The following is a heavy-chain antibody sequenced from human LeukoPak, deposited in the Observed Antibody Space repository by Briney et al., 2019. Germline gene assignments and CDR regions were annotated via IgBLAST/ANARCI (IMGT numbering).Heavy chain of an antibody. CDR1: GGSISSGGYS. CDR2: IYHSGST. CDR3: ARDDTYSGFDY. J-gene: IGHJ4*02. Sequence: SETLSLTCAVSGGSISSGGYSWSWIRQPPGKGLEWIGYIYHSGSTYNNPSLKSRVTISVDKSKNQFSLKLSSVTAADTAVYYCARDDTYSGFDYWGQGTLVTVSS. D-gene: IGHD4-11*01. V-gene: IGHV4-30-2*01.